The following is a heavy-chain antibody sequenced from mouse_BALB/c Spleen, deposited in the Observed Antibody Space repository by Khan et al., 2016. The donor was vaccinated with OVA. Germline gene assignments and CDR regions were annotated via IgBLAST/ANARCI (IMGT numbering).Heavy chain of an antibody. V-gene: IGHV5-6-5*01. Sequence: EVELVESGGGLVKPGGSLKLSCAASGFTFSNYAMSWVRQTPEKRLEWVASFSSGGSTYYPDSVKGRFTISRDNARYILYLQMSSLRSEDTAMYYCARGWEYGYDYYALDYWGQGNSVTVSS. J-gene: IGHJ4*01. CDR1: GFTFSNYA. CDR3: ARGWEYGYDYYALDY. D-gene: IGHD1-1*02. CDR2: FSSGGST.